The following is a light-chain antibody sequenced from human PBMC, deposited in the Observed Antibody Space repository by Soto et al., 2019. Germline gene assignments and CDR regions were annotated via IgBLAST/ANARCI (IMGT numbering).Light chain of an antibody. CDR3: QQRSDWPPIT. CDR1: QSVSNNY. Sequence: EIVLTQSPGTLSLSPWERATLSCRASQSVSNNYVAWYHQKPGQAPRLLTYAAPTRATGIPDRFSGSGSGTDFTLTINRLQPEDSAVYYCQQRSDWPPITFGQGTRLEIK. J-gene: IGKJ5*01. CDR2: AAP. V-gene: IGKV3D-20*02.